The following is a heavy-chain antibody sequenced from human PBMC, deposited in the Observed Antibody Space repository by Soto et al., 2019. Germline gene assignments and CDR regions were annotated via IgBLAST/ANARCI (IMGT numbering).Heavy chain of an antibody. CDR1: GYTFTSYD. V-gene: IGHV1-8*01. Sequence: ASVKVSCKASGYTFTSYDINWVRQATGQGLEWMGWMNPNSGNTGYAQKFQGRVTMTRNTSISTAYMELSSLRSGDTAVYYCARGPLSLRQQLAYYWGQGTLVTVSS. CDR2: MNPNSGNT. J-gene: IGHJ4*02. D-gene: IGHD6-13*01. CDR3: ARGPLSLRQQLAYY.